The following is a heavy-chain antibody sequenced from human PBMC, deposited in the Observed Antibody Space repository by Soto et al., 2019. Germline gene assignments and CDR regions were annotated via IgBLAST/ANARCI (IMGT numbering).Heavy chain of an antibody. CDR3: TTDLWRIAAVVGSTGYFNP. V-gene: IGHV3-23*01. CDR2: ISGSGANT. J-gene: IGHJ5*02. CDR1: RFTFSSYA. Sequence: GGSLRLSCAASRFTFSSYAMSWVRQAPGKGLEWVSAISGSGANTYYADSVKGRFTISRDNSKDTLYLQMNSLSAEDTAVYYCTTDLWRIAAVVGSTGYFNPWGQGTPVTVSS. D-gene: IGHD2-15*01.